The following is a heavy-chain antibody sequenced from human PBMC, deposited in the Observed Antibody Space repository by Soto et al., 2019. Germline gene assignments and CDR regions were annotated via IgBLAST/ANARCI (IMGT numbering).Heavy chain of an antibody. V-gene: IGHV3-13*04. CDR3: ARDV. Sequence: GGSLRLCWAAAGGTCSSYDMHWVRQATGKGLEWVSAIGTAGDTYYADSVKGRFTISRDNSKNTLYLQMNSLRAEDTAVYYCARDVWGQGTTVTVSS. J-gene: IGHJ6*02. CDR1: GGTCSSYD. CDR2: IGTAGDT.